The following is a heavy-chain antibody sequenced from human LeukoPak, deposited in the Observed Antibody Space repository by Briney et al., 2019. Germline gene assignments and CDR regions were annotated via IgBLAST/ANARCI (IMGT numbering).Heavy chain of an antibody. J-gene: IGHJ4*02. CDR3: ARSPRLLLPDY. V-gene: IGHV4-31*03. CDR2: IYYSGST. D-gene: IGHD3-22*01. CDR1: GGSISSGGYY. Sequence: PSQTLSLTCTVSGGSISSGGYYWSWIRQHPGKGLEWTGYIYYSGSTYYNPSLKSRVTISVDTSKNQFSLKLSSVTAADTAVYYCARSPRLLLPDYWGQGTLVTVSS.